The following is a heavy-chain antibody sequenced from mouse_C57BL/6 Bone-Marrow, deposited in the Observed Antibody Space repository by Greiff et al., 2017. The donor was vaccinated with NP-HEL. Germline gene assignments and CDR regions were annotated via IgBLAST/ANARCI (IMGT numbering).Heavy chain of an antibody. CDR1: GFSLSTSGMG. Sequence: QVTLKVSGPGILQSSQTLSLTCSFSGFSLSTSGMGVSWIRQPSGKGLEWLAHIYWDDDKRYNPSLKSRLTLSKDTSRNQVFLKITSVDTADTATYYCARSLYDGYYYYYAMDYWGQGTSVTVSS. CDR2: IYWDDDK. J-gene: IGHJ4*01. D-gene: IGHD2-3*01. CDR3: ARSLYDGYYYYYAMDY. V-gene: IGHV8-12*01.